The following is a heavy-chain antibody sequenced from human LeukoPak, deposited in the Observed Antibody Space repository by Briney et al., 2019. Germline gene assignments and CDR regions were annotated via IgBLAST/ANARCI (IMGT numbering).Heavy chain of an antibody. CDR2: INPSGGST. J-gene: IGHJ4*02. D-gene: IGHD3-10*01. CDR1: GYTFTSYY. Sequence: ASVKVSCKASGYTFTSYYMHLVRQAPGQGLEWMGIINPSGGSTSYAQKFQGKVTMTRDMSTSTVYMELSSLRSEDTAVYYCARGTYYYGSGSYYPLDYWGQGTLVTVSS. CDR3: ARGTYYYGSGSYYPLDY. V-gene: IGHV1-46*01.